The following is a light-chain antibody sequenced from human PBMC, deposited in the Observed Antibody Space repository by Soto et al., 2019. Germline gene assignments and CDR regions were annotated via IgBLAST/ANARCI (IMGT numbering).Light chain of an antibody. J-gene: IGKJ1*01. CDR1: QSISNW. CDR2: DAS. CDR3: QQYNIYWT. V-gene: IGKV1-5*01. Sequence: DIQMTQSPSTLSASVGDRVTITCRASQSISNWLAWYQQKPGKAPKLLIYDASSLDSGVPSRFSGSGSGTEFTLTISSLQPDDFATYYCQQYNIYWTFGQGTKVEIK.